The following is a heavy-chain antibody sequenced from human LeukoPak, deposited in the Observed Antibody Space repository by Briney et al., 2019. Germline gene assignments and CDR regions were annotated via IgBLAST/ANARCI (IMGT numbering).Heavy chain of an antibody. Sequence: PGGSLRLSCAASGLTVSSNCMSWVRQAPGKGLEWVSFICSGGDTYYADSVKGRFTISRDNSKNTFHLQMNSLRAEDTAVYYCARRAGDYSHPYDYWGQGTLVTVSS. V-gene: IGHV3-53*01. CDR1: GLTVSSNC. D-gene: IGHD3-22*01. CDR3: ARRAGDYSHPYDY. J-gene: IGHJ4*02. CDR2: ICSGGDT.